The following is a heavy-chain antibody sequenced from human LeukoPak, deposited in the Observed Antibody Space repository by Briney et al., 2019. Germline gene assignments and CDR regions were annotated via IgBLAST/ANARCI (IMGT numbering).Heavy chain of an antibody. J-gene: IGHJ6*02. Sequence: GGSLRLSCAASGFSLDDYAMHWVRQVPGKGLQWVSLISGDGGTIYYSDSVKGRFTISRDNSKNALYLQMNSLRIEDTALYYCAKGGLVFGMDVWGQGTTVTVS. V-gene: IGHV3-43*02. CDR1: GFSLDDYA. D-gene: IGHD3/OR15-3a*01. CDR2: ISGDGGTI. CDR3: AKGGLVFGMDV.